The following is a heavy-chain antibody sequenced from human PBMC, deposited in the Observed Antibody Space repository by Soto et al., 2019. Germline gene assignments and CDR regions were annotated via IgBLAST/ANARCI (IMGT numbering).Heavy chain of an antibody. V-gene: IGHV1-18*01. CDR3: ARGGDASTPLDS. CDR2: INPDNRNT. D-gene: IGHD3-16*01. CDR1: SYSFSSSC. J-gene: IGHJ4*02. Sequence: ASVKVSCKPSSYSFSSSCVTWGRQAPGHGLEWVGWINPDNRNTHYAPMVHGRVTMTTDTSTFTAYMELRSLTSDDTAVYYCARGGDASTPLDSWGQGTLVTVSS.